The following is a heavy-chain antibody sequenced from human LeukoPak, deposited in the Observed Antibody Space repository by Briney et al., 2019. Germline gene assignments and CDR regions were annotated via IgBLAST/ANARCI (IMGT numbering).Heavy chain of an antibody. CDR3: ARHYYGDWNMDV. D-gene: IGHD4-17*01. J-gene: IGHJ6*03. CDR2: IYYSGST. Sequence: ASETLSLTCTVSGGSISSSSYYWGWIRQPPGKGLEWIGSIYYSGSTYYNPSLKSRVTISVDTSKNQFSLKLSSVTAADTAVYYCARHYYGDWNMDVWGKGTTVTI. V-gene: IGHV4-39*01. CDR1: GGSISSSSYY.